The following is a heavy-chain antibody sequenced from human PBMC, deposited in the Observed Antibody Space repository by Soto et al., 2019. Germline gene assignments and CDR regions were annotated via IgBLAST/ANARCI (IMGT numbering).Heavy chain of an antibody. CDR2: IYYSGST. CDR1: GGSISSGGYY. D-gene: IGHD2-15*01. Sequence: QVQLQESGPGLVKPSQTLSLTCTVSGGSISSGGYYWSWIRQHPGKGLEWIGYIYYSGSTYYNPSLKSRVTISVDTSKNQFSLKLSSVTAADTAVYYCARVPPDTSGYCSGGSCYPLSRFDYWGQGTLVTVSS. CDR3: ARVPPDTSGYCSGGSCYPLSRFDY. V-gene: IGHV4-31*03. J-gene: IGHJ4*02.